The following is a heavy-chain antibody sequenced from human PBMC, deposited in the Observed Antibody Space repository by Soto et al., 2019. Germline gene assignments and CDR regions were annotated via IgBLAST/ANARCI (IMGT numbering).Heavy chain of an antibody. J-gene: IGHJ4*02. D-gene: IGHD5-12*01. CDR3: ARETGYSGYEKNFDY. V-gene: IGHV4-30-4*01. CDR1: GGSVSSGDYY. CDR2: IYYSGST. Sequence: PSETLSLTCTVSGGSVSSGDYYWSWIRQPPGKGLEWIGYIYYSGSTYYNPSLKSRVTISVDTSKNQFSLKLSSVTAADTAVYYCARETGYSGYEKNFDYWGQGTLVTVSS.